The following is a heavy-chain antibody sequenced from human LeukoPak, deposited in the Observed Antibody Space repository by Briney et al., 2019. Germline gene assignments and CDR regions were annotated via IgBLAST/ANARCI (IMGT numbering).Heavy chain of an antibody. CDR3: ARRSRFYDSSGYYYAELLDY. CDR1: GGSISSGGYS. Sequence: SQTLSLTCAVSGGSISSGGYSWSWIRQPPGKGLEWIRYIYHSGSTYYNPSLKSRVTISVDRSKNQFSLKLSSVTAADTAVYYCARRSRFYDSSGYYYAELLDYWGQGTLVTVSS. V-gene: IGHV4-30-2*01. D-gene: IGHD3-22*01. CDR2: IYHSGST. J-gene: IGHJ4*02.